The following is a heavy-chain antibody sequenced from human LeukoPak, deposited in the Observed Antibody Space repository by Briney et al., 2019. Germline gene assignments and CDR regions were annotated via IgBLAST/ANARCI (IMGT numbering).Heavy chain of an antibody. V-gene: IGHV1-69*13. Sequence: GASVKVSCKASGGTFSSYAISWVRQAPGQGLEWMGGIIPIFGTANYAQKFQGRVTITADESTSTAYMELSSLRSEDTAVYYCARPPYYYAHYFDYWGQGTLVTVSS. D-gene: IGHD3-10*01. CDR3: ARPPYYYAHYFDY. CDR2: IIPIFGTA. CDR1: GGTFSSYA. J-gene: IGHJ4*02.